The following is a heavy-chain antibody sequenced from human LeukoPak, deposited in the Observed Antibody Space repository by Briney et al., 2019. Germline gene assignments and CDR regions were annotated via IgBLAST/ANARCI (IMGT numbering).Heavy chain of an antibody. J-gene: IGHJ4*02. CDR1: GYTFTGYY. CDR2: INPKSGDT. D-gene: IGHD3-10*01. Sequence: GASVKVSCKASGYTFTGYYMHWVRQAPGQRLEWMGWINPKSGDTKYAQKFQGRVTMTRDTSISTAYMELTSLRSDDTAVYYCARAQAQAYGSGSYYIPVISGSDYWGQGTLVTVSS. CDR3: ARAQAQAYGSGSYYIPVISGSDY. V-gene: IGHV1-2*02.